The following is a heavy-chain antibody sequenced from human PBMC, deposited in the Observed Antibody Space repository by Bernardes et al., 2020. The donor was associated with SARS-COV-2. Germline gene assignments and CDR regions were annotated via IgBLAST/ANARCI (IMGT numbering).Heavy chain of an antibody. CDR2: INPRSGDT. D-gene: IGHD1-1*01. CDR1: GYSFTSYG. CDR3: ARDQDPTVFDY. V-gene: IGHV1-2*02. J-gene: IGHJ4*02. Sequence: ASVKVSCKASGYSFTSYGISWVRQAPGQGLEWMGWINPRSGDTDHAQKFQGRVTMTRDTSISTVYMELSRLTSDDTAVYFCARDQDPTVFDYWGQGTLVTVSS.